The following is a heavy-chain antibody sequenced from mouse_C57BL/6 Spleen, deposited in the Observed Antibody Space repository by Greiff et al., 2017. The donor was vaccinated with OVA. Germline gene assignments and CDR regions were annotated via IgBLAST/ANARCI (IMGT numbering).Heavy chain of an antibody. D-gene: IGHD1-1*01. CDR3: ARRPSRENYSMDD. J-gene: IGHJ4*01. Sequence: EVKLMESGGGLVKPGVSLKLSCAASGFTFLDYGMHWVRQAPEKGLEWVAYISSGSSTIYYADTVKGRFTISRDNAKNTLFLQLTRRRSEDTAMYYCARRPSRENYSMDDWGQGTSVTVSS. CDR2: ISSGSSTI. CDR1: GFTFLDYG. V-gene: IGHV5-17*01.